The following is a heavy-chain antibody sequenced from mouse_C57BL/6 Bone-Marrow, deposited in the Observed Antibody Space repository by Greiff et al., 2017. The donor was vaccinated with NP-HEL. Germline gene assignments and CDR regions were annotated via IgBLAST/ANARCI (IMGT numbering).Heavy chain of an antibody. CDR1: GYTFTSYT. Sequence: VQLQQSGAELARPGASVKMSCKASGYTFTSYTMHWVKQRPGQGLEWIGYINPSSGYTKYNQKFKDKATLTADKSSSTAYMQLSSLTSEDSAVYYCARFDDGYPTLYYAMDYWGQGTSVTVSS. CDR3: ARFDDGYPTLYYAMDY. V-gene: IGHV1-4*01. D-gene: IGHD2-3*01. CDR2: INPSSGYT. J-gene: IGHJ4*01.